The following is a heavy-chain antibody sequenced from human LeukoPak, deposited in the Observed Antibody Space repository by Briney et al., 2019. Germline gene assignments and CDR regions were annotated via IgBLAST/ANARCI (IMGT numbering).Heavy chain of an antibody. Sequence: GGSLRLSCAASGFTFSSDSMNWVRQAAGKGLEWVSSISSSSSYIYYADSVKGRFTISRDNAKNSLYLQMNSLRAEDTAVYYCARDLFVVVPAEGYNWFDPWGQGTLVTVSS. CDR3: ARDLFVVVPAEGYNWFDP. CDR1: GFTFSSDS. J-gene: IGHJ5*02. V-gene: IGHV3-21*01. D-gene: IGHD2-2*01. CDR2: ISSSSSYI.